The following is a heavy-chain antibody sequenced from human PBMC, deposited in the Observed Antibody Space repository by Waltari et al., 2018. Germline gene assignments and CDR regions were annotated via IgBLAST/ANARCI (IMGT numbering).Heavy chain of an antibody. CDR2: MHHSGST. D-gene: IGHD3-10*01. Sequence: QVQLQESGPGLVKPSETLSLACTVSGGSIGNYHWAWMRQSPGRGLEWIGDMHHSGSTNYNPSVKSRVTMSLDTSKNQFSLKLTSVTAADTAVYYCARGNPYGSRERWFGPLGQGIQVTVSS. CDR1: GGSIGNYH. CDR3: ARGNPYGSRERWFGP. J-gene: IGHJ5*02. V-gene: IGHV4-59*01.